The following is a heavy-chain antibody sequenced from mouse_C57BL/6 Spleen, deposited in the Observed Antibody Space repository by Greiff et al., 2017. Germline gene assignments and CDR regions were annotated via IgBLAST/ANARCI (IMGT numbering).Heavy chain of an antibody. CDR2: ISYDGSN. CDR3: ARGDLWFAY. J-gene: IGHJ3*01. Sequence: DVKLQESGPGLVKPSQSLSLTCSVTGYSITSGYYWNWIRQFPGNKLEWMGYISYDGSNNYNPSLKNRISITRDTSKNQFFLKLNSVTTEDTATYYCARGDLWFAYWGQGTLVTVSA. V-gene: IGHV3-6*01. CDR1: GYSITSGYY.